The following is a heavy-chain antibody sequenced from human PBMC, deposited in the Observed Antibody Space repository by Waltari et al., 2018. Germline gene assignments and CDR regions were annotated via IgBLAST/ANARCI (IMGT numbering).Heavy chain of an antibody. CDR2: INHSGTT. V-gene: IGHV4-34*01. Sequence: QVQLQQWGAGLLKPSETLSLTCAVYGGSFSGYYWSWIRQPPGKGLEWIGEINHSGTTNSNPSLNSRVTISVDTSKNQFSLKLSSVTAADTAVYYCARGLTIFGVVFDYWGQGTLVTVSS. CDR3: ARGLTIFGVVFDY. D-gene: IGHD3-3*01. J-gene: IGHJ4*02. CDR1: GGSFSGYY.